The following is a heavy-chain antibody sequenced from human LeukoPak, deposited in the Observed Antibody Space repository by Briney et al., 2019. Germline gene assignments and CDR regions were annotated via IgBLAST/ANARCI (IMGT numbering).Heavy chain of an antibody. CDR1: GYTFTGYY. Sequence: RASVKVSCKASGYTFTGYYMHWVRQAPGQGLEWMGWINPNSGGTNYAQKFQGRVTMTEDTSTDTAYMELSSLRSEDTAVYYCARGRPPDYGDGMVDWGQGTLVTVSS. V-gene: IGHV1-2*02. J-gene: IGHJ4*02. D-gene: IGHD4-17*01. CDR3: ARGRPPDYGDGMVD. CDR2: INPNSGGT.